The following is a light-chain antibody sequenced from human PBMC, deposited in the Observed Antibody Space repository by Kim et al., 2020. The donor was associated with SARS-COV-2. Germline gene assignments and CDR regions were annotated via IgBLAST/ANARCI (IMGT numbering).Light chain of an antibody. V-gene: IGKV4-1*01. Sequence: DIVMTQSPDSLAVSLGERATINCKSSQSVLYSSNNKNYLAWYHQKPGQPPKLLIYWASTRESGVPDRFSGSGSGTDFTLTISSLQAEDVAVYYCQQYYSNPFTFGPGTKVDIK. J-gene: IGKJ3*01. CDR3: QQYYSNPFT. CDR2: WAS. CDR1: QSVLYSSNNKNY.